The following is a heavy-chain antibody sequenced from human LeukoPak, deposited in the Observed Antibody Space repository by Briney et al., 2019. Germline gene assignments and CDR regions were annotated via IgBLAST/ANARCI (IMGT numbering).Heavy chain of an antibody. CDR1: GSTFSSYD. CDR2: MNPNSGDT. Sequence: ASVKVSCKASGSTFSSYDINWVRQATGQGLEWMGWMNPNSGDTGYTQRFQGRVTMTRDTSISTAYMELSSLRSEDTAVYYCARGPYGTGIHFDFWGQGTLVTVSS. J-gene: IGHJ4*02. CDR3: ARGPYGTGIHFDF. D-gene: IGHD3-10*01. V-gene: IGHV1-8*02.